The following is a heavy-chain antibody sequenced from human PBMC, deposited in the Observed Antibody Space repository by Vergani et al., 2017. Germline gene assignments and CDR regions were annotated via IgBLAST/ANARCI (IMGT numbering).Heavy chain of an antibody. D-gene: IGHD5-12*01. J-gene: IGHJ4*02. CDR2: ITYNGGRT. CDR3: AKDYNIMGALHY. V-gene: IGHV3-23*01. Sequence: EVRLLESGGGLVQPGVSLRLFCAASGFTFNIYAMSWVRQAPGKGLEWVSTITYNGGRTYYADSVTGLFTISRDNSKNTLFLQLKTLRAEDTGVYYCAKDYNIMGALHYWGQGTLVAVSS. CDR1: GFTFNIYA.